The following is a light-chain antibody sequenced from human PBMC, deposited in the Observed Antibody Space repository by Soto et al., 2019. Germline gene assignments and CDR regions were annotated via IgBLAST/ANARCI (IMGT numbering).Light chain of an antibody. Sequence: DIVMTQSPDSLAVSLGERATINCKSSQSVLYSSNNKNYLAWYQQRPGQPPNLLIYWASTRESGVPDRFSGSGSGTDFTLTISSLQAEGVAIYYCQQYFSFPWTFGQGTKVEIK. V-gene: IGKV4-1*01. CDR3: QQYFSFPWT. CDR1: QSVLYSSNNKNY. CDR2: WAS. J-gene: IGKJ1*01.